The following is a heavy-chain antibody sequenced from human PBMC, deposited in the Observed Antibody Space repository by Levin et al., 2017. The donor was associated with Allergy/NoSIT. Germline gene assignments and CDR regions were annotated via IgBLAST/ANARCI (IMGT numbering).Heavy chain of an antibody. Sequence: ASVTVSCKASGYTFTSYYMHWVRQAPGQGLEWMGIINPSGGSTSYAQKFQGRVTMTRDTSTSTVYMELSSLRSEDTAVYYCARDGYCTGGVCPIDYWGQGTLVTVSS. J-gene: IGHJ4*02. CDR1: GYTFTSYY. V-gene: IGHV1-46*01. CDR2: INPSGGST. CDR3: ARDGYCTGGVCPIDY. D-gene: IGHD2-8*02.